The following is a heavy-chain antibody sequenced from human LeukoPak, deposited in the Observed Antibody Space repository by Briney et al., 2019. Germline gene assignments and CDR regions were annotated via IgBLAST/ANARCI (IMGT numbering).Heavy chain of an antibody. V-gene: IGHV1-2*02. CDR1: GYTFTNYF. D-gene: IGHD5-12*01. CDR2: INPNSGGT. J-gene: IGHJ4*02. CDR3: ARVRGIVATYYYFDY. Sequence: ASVKVSCKASGYTFTNYFVHWVRQAPGQGLEWMGWINPNSGGTNYAQKFQGRVTMTRDTSISTAYMELSRLRSDDTAVYYCARVRGIVATYYYFDYWGQGTLVTVSS.